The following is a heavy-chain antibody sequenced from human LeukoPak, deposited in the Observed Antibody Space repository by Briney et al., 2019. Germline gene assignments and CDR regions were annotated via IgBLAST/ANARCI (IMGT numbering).Heavy chain of an antibody. V-gene: IGHV3-23*01. D-gene: IGHD3-22*01. Sequence: GGSLRLSCAASAFTFSSHAMSWVRQTPGMGLEWVSAISAASDNTLYADSVKGRFTIPRDNSKNTLYLHMSSLRAEDTAVYFCVYYDSSGYYYGRLRHWGQGTPVTVSS. CDR2: ISAASDNT. CDR1: AFTFSSHA. CDR3: VYYDSSGYYYGRLRH. J-gene: IGHJ4*02.